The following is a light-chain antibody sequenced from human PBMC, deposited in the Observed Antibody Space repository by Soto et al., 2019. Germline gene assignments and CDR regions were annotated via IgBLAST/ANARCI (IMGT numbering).Light chain of an antibody. V-gene: IGLV2-8*01. CDR3: SSYAGSNNF. CDR2: EVT. CDR1: SSDVGGYNY. Sequence: QSALTQPPSASGSPGQSVTISCTGTSSDVGGYNYVSWYQQHPGKAPKLMIYEVTKRPSGVPDRFSGSKSGNTASLTVSGLQADDEADYYCSSYAGSNNFFGGGTQLTV. J-gene: IGLJ2*01.